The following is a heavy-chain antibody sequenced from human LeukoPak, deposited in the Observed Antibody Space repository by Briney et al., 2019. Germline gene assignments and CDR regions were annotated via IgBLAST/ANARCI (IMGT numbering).Heavy chain of an antibody. V-gene: IGHV3-23*01. D-gene: IGHD4-23*01. CDR1: GFTFRSCA. CDR2: ISTSGDAT. CDR3: ARGTFGVNPYFDY. Sequence: GGSLRLSCAASGFTFRSCAMNWVRQSTGKGLEWVSVISTSGDATYYADSVKGRFTISRDNAKNSLYLQMNSLRDEDTAVYYCARGTFGVNPYFDYWGQGTLVTVSS. J-gene: IGHJ4*02.